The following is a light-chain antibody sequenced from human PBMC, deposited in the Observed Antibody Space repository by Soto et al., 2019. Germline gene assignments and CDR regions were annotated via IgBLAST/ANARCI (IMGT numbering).Light chain of an antibody. CDR3: CSYAGSYYV. Sequence: QSVLTQPRSVSGSHGQSVTISCTGNSSDVGGYNYVSWYQQHPGKAPKLMIYDVSKRPSGVPDRISVSKSGNTASLTISGIQAEDEADYYCCSYAGSYYVFGTGTKVTVL. J-gene: IGLJ1*01. CDR1: SSDVGGYNY. CDR2: DVS. V-gene: IGLV2-11*01.